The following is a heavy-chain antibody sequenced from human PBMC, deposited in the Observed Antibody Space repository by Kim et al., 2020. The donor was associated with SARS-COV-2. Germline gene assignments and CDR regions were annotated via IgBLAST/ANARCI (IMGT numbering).Heavy chain of an antibody. Sequence: GGSLRLSCAASGFTFSNYAMCWVRQAPGKGLEWVSFITAGSVNTFYADSVKGRFTISRDNAKKSLYLEMNSLGAEDTAVYYCAKGLPTRLTTMEYWGLGTMVTVSS. CDR1: GFTFSNYA. J-gene: IGHJ1*01. CDR2: ITAGSVNT. V-gene: IGHV3-21*04. D-gene: IGHD3-16*01. CDR3: AKGLPTRLTTMEY.